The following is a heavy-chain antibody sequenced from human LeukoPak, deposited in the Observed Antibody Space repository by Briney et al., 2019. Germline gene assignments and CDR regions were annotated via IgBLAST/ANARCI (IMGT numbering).Heavy chain of an antibody. CDR3: ARHRDGSYLTSDY. J-gene: IGHJ4*02. CDR2: IYPGDSDT. CDR1: GYSFTSYW. V-gene: IGHV5-51*01. Sequence: GESPKISCKGSGYSFTSYWIGWVRQMPGKGLEWMGIIYPGDSDTRYSPSFQGQVTISADKSISTAYLQWSSLKASDAAMYYCARHRDGSYLTSDYWGQGTLVTVSS. D-gene: IGHD1-26*01.